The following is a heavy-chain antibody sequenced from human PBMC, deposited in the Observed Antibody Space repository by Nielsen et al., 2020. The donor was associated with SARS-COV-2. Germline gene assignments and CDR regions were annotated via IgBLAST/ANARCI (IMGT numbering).Heavy chain of an antibody. CDR3: ARVMVCGGDCYAFDI. Sequence: GESLKISCAASGYTFTSYYMHWVRQAPGQGLEWMGIINPSGGSTSYAQKFQGRVTMTRDTSTSTVYMELSSLRSEDTAVYYCARVMVCGGDCYAFDIWGQGTMVTVSS. CDR1: GYTFTSYY. D-gene: IGHD2-21*02. V-gene: IGHV1-46*01. CDR2: INPSGGST. J-gene: IGHJ3*02.